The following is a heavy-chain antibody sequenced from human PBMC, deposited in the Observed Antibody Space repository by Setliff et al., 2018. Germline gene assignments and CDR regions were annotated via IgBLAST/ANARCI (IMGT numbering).Heavy chain of an antibody. CDR1: GYSFTGYY. D-gene: IGHD3-22*01. V-gene: IGHV1-18*04. Sequence: GASVKVSCKSSGYSFTGYYMHWVRQAPGQGLEWMGWISPYNGDTRYAQKVQGRVTLTTDTSTNTGYMELRTLRSDDTAVYYCARGVTRDSIGYYRDEYFQHWGQGTLVTVSS. CDR3: ARGVTRDSIGYYRDEYFQH. J-gene: IGHJ1*01. CDR2: ISPYNGDT.